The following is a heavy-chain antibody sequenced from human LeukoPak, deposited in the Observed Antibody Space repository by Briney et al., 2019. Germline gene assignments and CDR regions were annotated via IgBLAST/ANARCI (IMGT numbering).Heavy chain of an antibody. Sequence: PGGSLRLSCAASGFTFSSYWMSWVRQAPGKGLEWVANIKQDGSEKYYVDSVKGRFTISRDNAKNSLYLQMNSLRAEDTAVYYCARGYEVGATYYYYYMDVWGKGTTVTISS. CDR1: GFTFSSYW. CDR2: IKQDGSEK. V-gene: IGHV3-7*01. J-gene: IGHJ6*03. CDR3: ARGYEVGATYYYYYMDV. D-gene: IGHD1-26*01.